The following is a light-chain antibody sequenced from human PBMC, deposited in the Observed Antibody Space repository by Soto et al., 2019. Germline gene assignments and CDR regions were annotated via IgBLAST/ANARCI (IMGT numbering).Light chain of an antibody. Sequence: EIVLTQSPATLSLSPGERATLSCRASQSVNIYLAWYQQKPGQAPRLLIYDASNRATGIPARFSGSGSGTDFTLTISRLEPEGFAVYYCQQYGSSPRTFGQGTKVDIK. CDR2: DAS. V-gene: IGKV3-20*01. CDR1: QSVNIY. J-gene: IGKJ1*01. CDR3: QQYGSSPRT.